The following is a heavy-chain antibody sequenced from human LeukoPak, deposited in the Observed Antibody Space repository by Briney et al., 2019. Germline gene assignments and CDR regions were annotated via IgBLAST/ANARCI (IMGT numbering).Heavy chain of an antibody. J-gene: IGHJ3*02. CDR3: ARGRQMATIRHDAFDI. Sequence: GGSLSLSCAASGFTFSSYGMNWVRQAPGKGLEWVSSISSSSTYVYYTDSVRGRFTISRDNAKNSLFLQMNSLRAEDTAVYYCARGRQMATIRHDAFDIWGQGTMVTVSS. D-gene: IGHD5-24*01. CDR2: ISSSSTYV. CDR1: GFTFSSYG. V-gene: IGHV3-21*01.